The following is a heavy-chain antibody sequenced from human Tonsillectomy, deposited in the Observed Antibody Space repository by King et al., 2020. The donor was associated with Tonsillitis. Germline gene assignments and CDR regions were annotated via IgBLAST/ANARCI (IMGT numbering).Heavy chain of an antibody. CDR2: IYTSGSN. J-gene: IGHJ5*02. D-gene: IGHD3-3*01. V-gene: IGHV4-61*02. CDR1: GGSISSGSYY. Sequence: VQLQESGPGLVTPSQTLSLTCTVSGGSISSGSYYWSWIRQPAGKGLEWIGRIYTSGSNNYNPSLKSRITMSVDTSKNQFSLKLSSVTAAGTAVYYCARDLSSDFWSGYPNWFDPWGQGTLVTVSS. CDR3: ARDLSSDFWSGYPNWFDP.